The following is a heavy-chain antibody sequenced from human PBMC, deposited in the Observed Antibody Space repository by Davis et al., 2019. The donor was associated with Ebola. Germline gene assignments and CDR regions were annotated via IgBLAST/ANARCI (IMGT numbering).Heavy chain of an antibody. D-gene: IGHD1-7*01. V-gene: IGHV1-8*01. Sequence: AASVKLSCKASGYSFSSSDIYWVRQAPGQGLEWVGRMSPSSGGTGFAQKFQGRVTMTSDTSISTAYMELSSLKFEDTAVYYCTRNLNGLGYWGQGTLVTVSS. CDR1: GYSFSSSD. CDR2: MSPSSGGT. J-gene: IGHJ4*02. CDR3: TRNLNGLGY.